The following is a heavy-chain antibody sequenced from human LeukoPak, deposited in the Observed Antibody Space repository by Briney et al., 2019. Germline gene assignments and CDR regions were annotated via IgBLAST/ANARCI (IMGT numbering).Heavy chain of an antibody. D-gene: IGHD2-15*01. CDR2: ISAYNGNT. CDR3: ARDLPYCSGGSCYRYNWFDP. CDR1: GYPFTSYG. V-gene: IGHV1-18*01. Sequence: ASVKVSCKASGYPFTSYGISWVRQAPGQGLEWMGWISAYNGNTNYAQKLQGRVTMTTDTSTSTAYMELRSLRSDDTAVYYCARDLPYCSGGSCYRYNWFDPWGQGTLVTVSS. J-gene: IGHJ5*02.